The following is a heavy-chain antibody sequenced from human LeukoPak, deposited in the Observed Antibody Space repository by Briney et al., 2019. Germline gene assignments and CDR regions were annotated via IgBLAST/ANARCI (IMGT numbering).Heavy chain of an antibody. CDR1: GGSISSYY. J-gene: IGHJ6*03. D-gene: IGHD3-22*01. V-gene: IGHV4-59*01. Sequence: SETLSLTRTVSGGSISSYYWSWIRQPPGKGLEWIGNIYYSGSTNYNPSLKSRVTISVDTSKNQFSLKLSSVTAADTAVYYCTRGSIAYYYMDVWGKGTTVTISS. CDR3: TRGSIAYYYMDV. CDR2: IYYSGST.